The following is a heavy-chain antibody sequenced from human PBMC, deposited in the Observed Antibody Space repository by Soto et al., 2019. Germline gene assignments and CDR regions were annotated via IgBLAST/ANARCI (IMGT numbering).Heavy chain of an antibody. J-gene: IGHJ6*02. V-gene: IGHV4-59*01. D-gene: IGHD3-10*01. Sequence: PSETLSLTCTVSGGSISSYYWSWIRQPPGKGLEWIGYIYYSGSTNYNPPLKSRVTISVDTSKNQFSLKLSSVTAADTAVYYCARVSAGDYYGSGSYYTYGMDVWGQGTTVTVSS. CDR1: GGSISSYY. CDR3: ARVSAGDYYGSGSYYTYGMDV. CDR2: IYYSGST.